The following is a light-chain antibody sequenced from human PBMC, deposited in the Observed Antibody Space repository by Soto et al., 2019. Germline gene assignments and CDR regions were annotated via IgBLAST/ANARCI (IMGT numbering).Light chain of an antibody. CDR2: DAS. Sequence: DIQMTQSPSSLSASVGDRVTITCQASRGISSYLAWYQQKPGKAPEVLIFDASSLKTGVPSRFSGSGSGTEFTLTISNLQPDDFATYYGQQYDSYSSGPFGQGTKV. CDR1: RGISSY. CDR3: QQYDSYSSGP. V-gene: IGKV1-5*01. J-gene: IGKJ1*01.